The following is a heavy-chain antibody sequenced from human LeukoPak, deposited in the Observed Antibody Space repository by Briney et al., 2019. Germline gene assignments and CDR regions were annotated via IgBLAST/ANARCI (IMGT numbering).Heavy chain of an antibody. Sequence: ASVKVSCKTSGYTFIGYYLHWVRQAPGQGLEWMGRIDPNRGDTNYAQKFQGRVTMTRDTSISTVFLELSRLRSDDTGVYYCARDLYSSGWTDAFDIWGQGTMVTVSS. V-gene: IGHV1-2*05. CDR2: IDPNRGDT. D-gene: IGHD6-19*01. CDR1: GYTFIGYY. CDR3: ARDLYSSGWTDAFDI. J-gene: IGHJ3*02.